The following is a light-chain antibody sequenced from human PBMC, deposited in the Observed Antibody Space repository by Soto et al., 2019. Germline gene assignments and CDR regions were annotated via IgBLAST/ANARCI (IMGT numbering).Light chain of an antibody. J-gene: IGKJ2*01. Sequence: EIVMTQSPATLSASPGERATLSCTASQSVSSNLAWYQQKPGQAPRLLIYGASTRATGIPARFSGSWSGTEFTLTISSLESEDFAVYYCQEYNNWPPMNTFGQGAKLEIK. CDR1: QSVSSN. CDR2: GAS. V-gene: IGKV3-15*01. CDR3: QEYNNWPPMNT.